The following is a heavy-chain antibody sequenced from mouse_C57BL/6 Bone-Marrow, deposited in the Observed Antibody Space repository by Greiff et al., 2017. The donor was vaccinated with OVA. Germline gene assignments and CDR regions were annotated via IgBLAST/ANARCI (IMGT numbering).Heavy chain of an antibody. CDR1: GFTFSSYG. V-gene: IGHV5-6*01. D-gene: IGHD1-1*01. CDR2: ISSGGSYT. J-gene: IGHJ2*01. Sequence: EVQRVESGGDLVKPGGSLKLSCAASGFTFSSYGMSWVRQTPDKRLEWVATISSGGSYTYYPDSVKGRFTISRDNAKNTLYLQMSSLKSEDTAMYYCARHYYGRSYYWGQGTTLTVSS. CDR3: ARHYYGRSYY.